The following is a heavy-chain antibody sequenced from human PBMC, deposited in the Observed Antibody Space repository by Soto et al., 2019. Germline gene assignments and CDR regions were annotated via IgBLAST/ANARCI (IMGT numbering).Heavy chain of an antibody. CDR2: VYYGAST. Sequence: SETLSLTCTVSGGSISSNYWTWIRQPPGRGLEWLGYVYYGASTNYIASLKRRITMSVDTSKKEFSLKLNSVTATDTAFYYCARGVRAVRGYRSFDIWGQGTMVTVSS. CDR3: ARGVRAVRGYRSFDI. J-gene: IGHJ3*02. D-gene: IGHD3-10*01. V-gene: IGHV4-59*01. CDR1: GGSISSNY.